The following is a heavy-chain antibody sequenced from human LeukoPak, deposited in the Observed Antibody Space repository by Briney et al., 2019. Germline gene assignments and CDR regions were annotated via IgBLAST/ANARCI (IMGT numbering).Heavy chain of an antibody. CDR2: IIPIFGTA. V-gene: IGHV1-69*05. J-gene: IGHJ4*02. Sequence: SVKVSCKASGGTFSSYAISWVRQAPGQGLEWMGGIIPIFGTANYAQKFQGRVTITTDESTSTAYVELSSLRSEDTAVYYCARGRPNILTGYYPDYWGQGTLVTVSS. D-gene: IGHD3-9*01. CDR3: ARGRPNILTGYYPDY. CDR1: GGTFSSYA.